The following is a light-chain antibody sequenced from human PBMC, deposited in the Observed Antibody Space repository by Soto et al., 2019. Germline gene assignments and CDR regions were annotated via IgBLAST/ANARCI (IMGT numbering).Light chain of an antibody. CDR2: SNN. CDR1: RSSIGSNT. V-gene: IGLV1-44*01. CDR3: AAWDDRLNGVV. Sequence: QSVLTQPPSASGTPGQRVTISCSGSRSSIGSNTVNWYQQLPGTAPKLLIYSNNQRPSGVPDRFSGSKSGTSASLAISGLQSEDEADYFCAAWDDRLNGVVFGGGTKLTVL. J-gene: IGLJ2*01.